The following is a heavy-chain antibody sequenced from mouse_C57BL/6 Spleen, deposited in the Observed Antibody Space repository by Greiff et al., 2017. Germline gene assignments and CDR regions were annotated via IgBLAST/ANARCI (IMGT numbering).Heavy chain of an antibody. CDR2: IDPNSGST. CDR3: ARSYYGSSYNY. J-gene: IGHJ2*01. D-gene: IGHD1-1*01. V-gene: IGHV1-64*01. CDR1: GYTFTSYW. Sequence: VQLQQPGAELVKPGASVKLSCKASGYTFTSYWMHWVKQRPGQGLEWIGMIDPNSGSTNYNEKFKSKATLTVDKSSSTAYMQLSSLTSEDSAVYYCARSYYGSSYNYGDQGTAPTVTA.